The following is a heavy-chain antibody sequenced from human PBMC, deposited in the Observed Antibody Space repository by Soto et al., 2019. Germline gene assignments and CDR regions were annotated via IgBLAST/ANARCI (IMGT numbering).Heavy chain of an antibody. CDR1: GFTFSSYW. CDR2: IKQDGSEK. V-gene: IGHV3-7*03. Sequence: GGSLRLSCAASGFTFSSYWMSWVRQAPGKGLEWVANIKQDGSEKYYVDSVKGRFTISRDNAKNSLYLQMNSLRAEDTAAYYCASAGSVTAISKPFDYWGQGTLVTVSS. CDR3: ASAGSVTAISKPFDY. D-gene: IGHD2-21*02. J-gene: IGHJ4*02.